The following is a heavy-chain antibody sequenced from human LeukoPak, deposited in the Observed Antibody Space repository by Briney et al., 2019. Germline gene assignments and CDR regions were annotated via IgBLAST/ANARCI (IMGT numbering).Heavy chain of an antibody. CDR1: GVSISSCEW. D-gene: IGHD3-9*01. CDR3: GKTDIYFNPIDY. CDR2: IHRDGRT. J-gene: IGHJ4*02. V-gene: IGHV4-4*02. Sequence: PSETLSLTCAVSGVSISSCEWWIWVRQPPGQGLEWIGEIHRDGRTRYNPSLKSRVTMSMDYSKNQFSLSVTSVTAADTAIYYCGKTDIYFNPIDYWGPGSLVTVSS.